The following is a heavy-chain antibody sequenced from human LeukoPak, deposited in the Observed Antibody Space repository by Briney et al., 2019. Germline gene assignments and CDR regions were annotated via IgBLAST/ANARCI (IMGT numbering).Heavy chain of an antibody. V-gene: IGHV1-18*01. CDR3: ARARRPYYDSSGYYSDY. CDR1: GYSFPSYG. J-gene: IGHJ4*02. CDR2: ISAYNGNT. D-gene: IGHD3-22*01. Sequence: ASVKVSCKASGYSFPSYGINWVRQAPGQGLEWMGWISAYNGNTNYAQKLQGRVTMTTDTSTSTAYMELRSLRSDDTAVYYCARARRPYYDSSGYYSDYWGQGTLVTVSS.